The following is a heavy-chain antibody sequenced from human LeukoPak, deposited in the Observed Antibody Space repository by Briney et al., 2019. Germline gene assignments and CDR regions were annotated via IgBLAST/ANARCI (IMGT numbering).Heavy chain of an antibody. J-gene: IGHJ4*02. D-gene: IGHD1-26*01. CDR3: AKGGKWDVTPFDY. Sequence: PGGSLRLSCAASGFSFNSDWMDWVRQAPGKGLEWVSAISGSGGSTYYADSVKGRFTISRDNSKNTLYLQVNSLRAEDTAVYYCAKGGKWDVTPFDYWGQGTLVTVSS. CDR2: ISGSGGST. CDR1: GFSFNSDW. V-gene: IGHV3-23*01.